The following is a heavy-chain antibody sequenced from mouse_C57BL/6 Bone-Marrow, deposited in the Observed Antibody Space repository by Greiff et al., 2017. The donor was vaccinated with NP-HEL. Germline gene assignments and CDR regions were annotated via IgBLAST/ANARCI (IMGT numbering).Heavy chain of an antibody. CDR3: ARWRYGNYGY. V-gene: IGHV1-82*01. D-gene: IGHD2-10*02. J-gene: IGHJ2*01. Sequence: QVQLQQSGPELVKPGASVKISCKASGYAFSSSWMNWVKQRPGQGLEWIGRIYPGDGDTNYNGKFKGKATLTADKSSSTAYMQLSSLTSEDSAVYFCARWRYGNYGYWGQGTTLTVSS. CDR2: IYPGDGDT. CDR1: GYAFSSSW.